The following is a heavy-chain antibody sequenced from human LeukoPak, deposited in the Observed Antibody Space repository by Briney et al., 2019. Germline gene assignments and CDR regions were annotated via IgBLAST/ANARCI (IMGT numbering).Heavy chain of an antibody. D-gene: IGHD5-18*01. J-gene: IGHJ4*02. CDR2: ISGSGGST. Sequence: GGSLRLSCAASGFTFSSYSFNWVRQVPGKGLEWVSAISGSGGSTYYADSVKGRFTISRDNSKNTLYLQMNSLRAEDTAVYYCAKAGYSYGRPAHFDYWGQGTLVTVSS. CDR3: AKAGYSYGRPAHFDY. V-gene: IGHV3-23*01. CDR1: GFTFSSYS.